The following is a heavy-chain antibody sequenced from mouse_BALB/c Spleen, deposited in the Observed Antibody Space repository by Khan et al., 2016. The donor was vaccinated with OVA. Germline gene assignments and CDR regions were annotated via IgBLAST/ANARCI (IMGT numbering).Heavy chain of an antibody. Sequence: EVQLQESGPGLVKPSQTLSLTCTVTGYSITSDYARYLIRQLPGNKLEWMGYISYSGNTKYNPSLTSRTSITRDTSKNQFFLQLNSVTIEDTATYYCARIYGGDFDYWGQGTTLTVSS. V-gene: IGHV3-2*02. CDR3: ARIYGGDFDY. D-gene: IGHD1-1*01. CDR2: ISYSGNT. CDR1: GYSITSDYA. J-gene: IGHJ2*01.